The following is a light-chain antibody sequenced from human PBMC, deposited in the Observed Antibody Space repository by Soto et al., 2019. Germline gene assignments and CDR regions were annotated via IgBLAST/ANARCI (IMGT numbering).Light chain of an antibody. J-gene: IGKJ3*01. CDR1: RSVGNF. CDR2: DAS. V-gene: IGKV3-11*01. CDR3: QQRSNWPVFT. Sequence: EIVLTQSPATLSLSPGERATLSCRASRSVGNFFAWYQQKPGQAPRLLIYDASNRATGITARLSGSGSGTDFTLTINSLEPEDFSVYYCQQRSNWPVFTFGPGTKVDIK.